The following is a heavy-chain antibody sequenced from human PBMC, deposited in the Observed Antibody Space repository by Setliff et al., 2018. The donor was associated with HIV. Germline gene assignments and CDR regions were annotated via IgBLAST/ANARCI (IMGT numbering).Heavy chain of an antibody. Sequence: SETLSLTCTVSGGSISSYYWSWIRQPPGEGLEWIGYIFYSGSTNYNPSLKSRVTISVDTSKNQFSLKLSSVTAADTAVYYCARVGGEMATIAGAFDIWGQGTMVTVS. J-gene: IGHJ3*02. CDR2: IFYSGST. CDR1: GGSISSYY. CDR3: ARVGGEMATIAGAFDI. V-gene: IGHV4-59*01. D-gene: IGHD5-12*01.